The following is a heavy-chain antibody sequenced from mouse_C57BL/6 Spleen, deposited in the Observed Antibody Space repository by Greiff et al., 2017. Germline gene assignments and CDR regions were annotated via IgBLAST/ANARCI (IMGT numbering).Heavy chain of an antibody. CDR1: GYTFTSYW. D-gene: IGHD4-1*01. V-gene: IGHV1-64*01. CDR2: IHPNSGST. Sequence: QVQLQQPGAELVKPGASVKLSCKASGYTFTSYWMHWVKQRPGQGLEWIGMIHPNSGSTNYNEKFKSKATLTVDKSSSTAYMQLSSLTSEDSAVYYCARSSWDGYVDGWGTGTTVTVSS. J-gene: IGHJ1*03. CDR3: ARSSWDGYVDG.